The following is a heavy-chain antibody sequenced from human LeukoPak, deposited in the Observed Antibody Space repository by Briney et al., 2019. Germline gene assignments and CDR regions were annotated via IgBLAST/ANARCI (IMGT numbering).Heavy chain of an antibody. CDR2: ISGSGGST. CDR1: GFTFSSYA. V-gene: IGHV3-23*01. J-gene: IGHJ6*02. D-gene: IGHD2-2*02. CDR3: AKTKGYCSSTSCYSGMDV. Sequence: GGSQRLSCAASGFTFSSYAMSWVRQAPGKGLEWVSAISGSGGSTYYADSVKGRFTISRDNSKNTLYLQMSSLRAEDTAVYYCAKTKGYCSSTSCYSGMDVWGQGTTVTVSS.